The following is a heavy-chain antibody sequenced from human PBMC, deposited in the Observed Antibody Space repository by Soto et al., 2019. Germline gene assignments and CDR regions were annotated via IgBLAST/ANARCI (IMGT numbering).Heavy chain of an antibody. CDR3: AKDPPRGWFVALFPAKY. D-gene: IGHD3-10*01. J-gene: IGHJ4*02. CDR1: GFTFSSYA. V-gene: IGHV3-23*01. Sequence: EVQLLESGGGLVQPGGSLRLSCAASGFTFSSYAMRWVRQAPGKGLEWVAAISGSGGRTYYADSVKGRFTISRDNSKNPRYLQMNRLRAEDTAVYYCAKDPPRGWFVALFPAKYWGQGTLVTVSS. CDR2: ISGSGGRT.